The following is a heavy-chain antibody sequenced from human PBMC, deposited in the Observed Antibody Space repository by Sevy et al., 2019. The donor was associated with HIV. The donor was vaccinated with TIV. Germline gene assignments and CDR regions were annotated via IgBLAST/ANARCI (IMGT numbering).Heavy chain of an antibody. Sequence: GGSLRLSCAASGFTFNSFAISWVRQAPGKGLEWVSGVSGSGDRTYYTDYMKGRFTVARDNAKNTLYLQIDNLRVEDTAVYYCAKGRRAKATEDHFDYWGQGTLVTVSS. D-gene: IGHD5-12*01. V-gene: IGHV3-23*01. J-gene: IGHJ4*02. CDR3: AKGRRAKATEDHFDY. CDR2: VSGSGDRT. CDR1: GFTFNSFA.